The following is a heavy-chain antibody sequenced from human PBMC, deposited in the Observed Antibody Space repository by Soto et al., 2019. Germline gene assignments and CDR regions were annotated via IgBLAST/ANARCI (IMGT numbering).Heavy chain of an antibody. CDR1: GGSFSGYY. CDR3: ARQLDTAMVKANAFDI. D-gene: IGHD5-18*01. V-gene: IGHV4-34*01. Sequence: SETLSLTCAVYGGSFSGYYWNWIRQPPGKGLDLIGEINHSGSTNYNPSLKSRVTISVDTSNNQFSLKLSSVTAADTAVYYCARQLDTAMVKANAFDIWGQGTMVTVSS. CDR2: INHSGST. J-gene: IGHJ3*02.